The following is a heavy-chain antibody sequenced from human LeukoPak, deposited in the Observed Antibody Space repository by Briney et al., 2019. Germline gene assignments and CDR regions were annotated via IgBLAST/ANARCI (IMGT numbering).Heavy chain of an antibody. CDR2: ITPILGIA. Sequence: SVKVSCKASGGTFSSYTISWVRQAPGQGLEWMGTITPILGIANYAQKFQGRVTITADKSTSTAYMELSSLRSEDTAVYYCASTARWVGAEGGAFDIWGQGTMVTVSS. CDR3: ASTARWVGAEGGAFDI. J-gene: IGHJ3*02. CDR1: GGTFSSYT. D-gene: IGHD1-26*01. V-gene: IGHV1-69*02.